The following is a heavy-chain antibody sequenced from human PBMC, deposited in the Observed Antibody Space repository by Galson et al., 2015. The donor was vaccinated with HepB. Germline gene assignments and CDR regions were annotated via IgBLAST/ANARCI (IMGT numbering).Heavy chain of an antibody. CDR2: ISSRSTHT. CDR1: GFSFSRYS. J-gene: IGHJ4*02. CDR3: ARVWERGYDFDY. D-gene: IGHD5-12*01. V-gene: IGHV3-21*05. Sequence: SLRLSCAASGFSFSRYSMNWVRQAPGKGLEWVSYISSRSTHTNYADSVKGRFTISRDNAKNSLFLQMHSLTAEDTAVYYCARVWERGYDFDYWGQGTLVTVSS.